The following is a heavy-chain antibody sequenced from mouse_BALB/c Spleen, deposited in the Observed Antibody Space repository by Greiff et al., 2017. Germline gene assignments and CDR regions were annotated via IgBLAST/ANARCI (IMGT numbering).Heavy chain of an antibody. Sequence: VKLMESGPGLVAPSQSLSITCTVSGFSLTSYGVHWVRQSPGKGLEWLGVIWSGGSTDYNAAFISRLSISKDNSKSQVFFKMNSLQADDTAIYYCARSGYDGYYAMDYWGQGTSVTVSS. V-gene: IGHV2-4-1*01. CDR1: GFSLTSYG. D-gene: IGHD2-2*01. CDR2: IWSGGST. J-gene: IGHJ4*01. CDR3: ARSGYDGYYAMDY.